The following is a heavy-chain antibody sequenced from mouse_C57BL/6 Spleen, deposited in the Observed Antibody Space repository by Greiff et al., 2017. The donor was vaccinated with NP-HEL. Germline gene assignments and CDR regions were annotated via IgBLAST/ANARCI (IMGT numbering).Heavy chain of an antibody. D-gene: IGHD2-5*01. CDR1: GFTFSSYA. J-gene: IGHJ3*01. CDR2: ISDGGSYT. CDR3: AREGYSNYTWFAY. Sequence: EVQGVESGGGLVKPGGSLKLSCAASGFTFSSYAMSWVRQTPEKRLEWVATISDGGSYTYYPDNVKGRFTISRDNAKNNLYLQMSHLKSEDTAMYYCAREGYSNYTWFAYWGQGTLVTVSA. V-gene: IGHV5-4*01.